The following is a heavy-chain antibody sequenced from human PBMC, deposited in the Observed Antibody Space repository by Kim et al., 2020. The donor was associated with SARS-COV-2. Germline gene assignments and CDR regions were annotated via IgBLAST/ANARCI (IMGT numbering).Heavy chain of an antibody. CDR2: IYYSGST. J-gene: IGHJ4*02. D-gene: IGHD2-2*01. CDR3: ARDVGYGSSSSCYPYYFDS. Sequence: SETLSLTCTVSGGSISSGGYYWSWIRQRPGKGLECVGYIYYSGSTYYNPSLKRRATISVDTSKNQFSLKLSSVTAADTTVYYCARDVGYGSSSSCYPYYFDSWGQGTLGTVSS. V-gene: IGHV4-31*03. CDR1: GGSISSGGYY.